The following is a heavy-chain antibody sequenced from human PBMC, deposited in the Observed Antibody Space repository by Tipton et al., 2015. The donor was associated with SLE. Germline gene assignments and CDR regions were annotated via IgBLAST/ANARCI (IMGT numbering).Heavy chain of an antibody. J-gene: IGHJ6*02. V-gene: IGHV1-18*01. D-gene: IGHD6-13*01. CDR3: ARDRVETVSSSWDFYYGMDV. Sequence: QVQLVQSGAEVKKPGASVKVSCKASGYTFTSYGISWVRQAPGQGLEWMGWISAYNGNTNYAQKLQGRVTMTTDTSTSTAYMELSRLRSDDTAVYYCARDRVETVSSSWDFYYGMDVWGQGTTVTVSS. CDR1: GYTFTSYG. CDR2: ISAYNGNT.